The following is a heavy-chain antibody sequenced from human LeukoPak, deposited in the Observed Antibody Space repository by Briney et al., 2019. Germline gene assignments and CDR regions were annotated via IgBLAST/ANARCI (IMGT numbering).Heavy chain of an antibody. D-gene: IGHD2-2*01. CDR3: ARRVPAASGGGFDI. V-gene: IGHV4-30-4*01. CDR2: IYYSGST. CDR1: GGSISSGDYY. Sequence: PSETLSLTCTVSGGSISSGDYYWSWIRQPPGKGLEWIGYIYYSGSTYYNPSLKSRVTISLDKPKNQFSLRLSSVTAADTAVYFCARRVPAASGGGFDIWGQGTMVTVSS. J-gene: IGHJ3*02.